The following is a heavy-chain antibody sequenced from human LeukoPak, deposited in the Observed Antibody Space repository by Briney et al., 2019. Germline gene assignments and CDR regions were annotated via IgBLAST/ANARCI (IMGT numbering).Heavy chain of an antibody. CDR2: ISSSGSTI. Sequence: PGGSLRLSCAASGFTFSDYYMSWIRQAPGKGLEWVSYISSSGSTIYYADSVKGRFTVSRDNAKNSLYLQMSGLRAEDTALYYCASSPNSRAFDIWGQGTMVTISS. V-gene: IGHV3-11*04. J-gene: IGHJ3*02. D-gene: IGHD2/OR15-2a*01. CDR1: GFTFSDYY. CDR3: ASSPNSRAFDI.